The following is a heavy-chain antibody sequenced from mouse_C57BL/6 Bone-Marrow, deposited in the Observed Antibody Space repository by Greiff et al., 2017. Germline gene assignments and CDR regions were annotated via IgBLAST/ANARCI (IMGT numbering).Heavy chain of an antibody. Sequence: QVQLQQPGAELVRPGSSVKLSCKASGYTFTSYWMDWVKQRPGQGLEWVGNIYPSDSETHYNQKFKDKATLTVDKSSSTAYMQLSSLTSEDSAVYYCARALITTVVADYFDYWGQGTTLTVSS. D-gene: IGHD1-1*01. CDR1: GYTFTSYW. CDR2: IYPSDSET. J-gene: IGHJ2*01. V-gene: IGHV1-61*01. CDR3: ARALITTVVADYFDY.